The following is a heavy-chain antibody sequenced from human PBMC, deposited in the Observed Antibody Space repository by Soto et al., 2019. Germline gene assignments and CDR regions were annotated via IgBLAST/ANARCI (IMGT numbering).Heavy chain of an antibody. CDR1: GGTFSSYA. CDR2: IIPIIGKA. D-gene: IGHD6-13*01. J-gene: IGHJ5*02. Sequence: SVKVSCKASGGTFSSYAISWVRQAPGQGLEWMGGIIPIIGKANYAQKLQGRVTMTTDTSTSTAYMELRSLRSDDTAVYYCARSGYSIIRWFDPWGQGTLVIVSS. CDR3: ARSGYSIIRWFDP. V-gene: IGHV1-69*10.